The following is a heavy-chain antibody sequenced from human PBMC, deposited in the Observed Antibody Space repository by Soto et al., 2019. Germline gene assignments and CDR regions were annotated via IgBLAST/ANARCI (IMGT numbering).Heavy chain of an antibody. V-gene: IGHV3-7*04. CDR1: GVTFSVTW. J-gene: IGHJ4*02. CDR3: GRGDGFLTTS. CDR2: IKGDGSEK. Sequence: EVQLVESGGDLVQPGGSLRLSCAASGVTFSVTWMTWVRQAPGKGLEWVATIKGDGSEKHYVDSVKGRFTISRDNAKNSVYLHMNSLRVDDTAVYYCGRGDGFLTTSWGQGTLVTVSS. D-gene: IGHD1-1*01.